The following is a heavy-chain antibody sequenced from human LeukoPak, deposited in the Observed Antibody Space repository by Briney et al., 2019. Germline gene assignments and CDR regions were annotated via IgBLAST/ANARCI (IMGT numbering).Heavy chain of an antibody. D-gene: IGHD1-1*01. CDR2: INPNSGGT. CDR1: GYTFTGYY. J-gene: IGHJ6*04. CDR3: ARDLDPRNGMDV. Sequence: ASVKVSCEASGYTFTGYYMHWVRQAPGQGLEWMGWINPNSGGTNYAQKFQGRVTMTRDTSISTAYMELSSLRSEDTAVYYCARDLDPRNGMDVWGKGTTVTVSS. V-gene: IGHV1-2*02.